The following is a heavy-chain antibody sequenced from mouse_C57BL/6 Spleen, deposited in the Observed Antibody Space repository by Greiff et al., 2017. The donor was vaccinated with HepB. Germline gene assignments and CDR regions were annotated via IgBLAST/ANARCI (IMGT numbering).Heavy chain of an antibody. V-gene: IGHV1-9*01. CDR3: ASTTYYDYDGAWFAY. CDR2: ILPGSGST. Sequence: VQLQQSGAELMKPGASVKLSCKATGYTFTGYWIEWVKQRPGHGLEWIGEILPGSGSTNYNEKFKGKATFTADTSSNTAYMQLSSLTTEDSAIYYCASTTYYDYDGAWFAYWGQGTLVTVSA. CDR1: GYTFTGYW. D-gene: IGHD2-4*01. J-gene: IGHJ3*01.